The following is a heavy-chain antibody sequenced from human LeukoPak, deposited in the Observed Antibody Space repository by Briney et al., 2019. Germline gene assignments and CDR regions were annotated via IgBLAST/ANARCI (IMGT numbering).Heavy chain of an antibody. Sequence: ASVKVSCKASGYTFTSFAIHWVRQAPGQRVEWMGWINAGNGDTKFSHHFQGRVSITRDTSAITAYIELSYLRSEDTALYFCARSIVYSSDSDGGYYFDYWGQGTLVTVSS. CDR3: ARSIVYSSDSDGGYYFDY. V-gene: IGHV1-3*01. CDR1: GYTFTSFA. CDR2: INAGNGDT. D-gene: IGHD6-19*01. J-gene: IGHJ4*02.